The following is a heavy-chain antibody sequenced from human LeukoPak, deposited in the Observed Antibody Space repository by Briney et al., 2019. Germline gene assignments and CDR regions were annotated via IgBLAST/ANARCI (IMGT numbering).Heavy chain of an antibody. J-gene: IGHJ3*02. CDR1: GFTFSSYW. D-gene: IGHD2-21*02. Sequence: GGSLRLSCAASGFTFSSYWMHWVRQAPGKGLVWVSRINSDGSSTSYADSVKGRFTISRDNAKNTLYLQMNSLRAEDTAVYDCARDVIAYCGGDCSPDDAFDIWGQGTMVTVSS. CDR2: INSDGSST. CDR3: ARDVIAYCGGDCSPDDAFDI. V-gene: IGHV3-74*01.